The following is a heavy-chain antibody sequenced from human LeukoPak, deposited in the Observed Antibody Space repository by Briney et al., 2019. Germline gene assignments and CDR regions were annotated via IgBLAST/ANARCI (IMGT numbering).Heavy chain of an antibody. D-gene: IGHD6-19*01. J-gene: IGHJ4*02. CDR3: ARGDSSGWPYYFDY. V-gene: IGHV4-4*02. CDR2: IYHSGST. Sequence: SETLSLTCAVSGGSISSSNWWSWVRQPPGKGLEGIGEIYHSGSTNYNPSLKSRVTTSVDTSKNQFSLKLSSVTAADTAVYYCARGDSSGWPYYFDYWGQGTLVTVSS. CDR1: GGSISSSNW.